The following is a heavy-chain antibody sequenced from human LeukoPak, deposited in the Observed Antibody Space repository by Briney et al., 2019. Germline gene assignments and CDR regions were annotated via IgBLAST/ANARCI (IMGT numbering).Heavy chain of an antibody. Sequence: SVRVSCKASGGTFSSYAISWVRQAPGQRVEWMGRIIPIFGIANYAQKLQGRVTITADKSTSTAYMELSSLRSEDTAVYYCATVVPNDYYYYGMDVWGQGTTVTVSS. D-gene: IGHD2-15*01. CDR1: GGTFSSYA. J-gene: IGHJ6*02. CDR2: IIPIFGIA. CDR3: ATVVPNDYYYYGMDV. V-gene: IGHV1-69*10.